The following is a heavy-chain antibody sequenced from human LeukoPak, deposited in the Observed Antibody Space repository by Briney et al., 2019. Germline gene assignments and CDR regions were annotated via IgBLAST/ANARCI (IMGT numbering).Heavy chain of an antibody. CDR3: ARDPVVPAAIDDY. CDR2: ISSSSSYI. D-gene: IGHD2-2*02. J-gene: IGHJ4*02. Sequence: GGSLRLSCAASGFTFSSYSMNWVRQAPGKGLEWVSSISSSSSYIYYADSVKGRFTISRDNAKNSLYLQMNSLRAEDTAVYYCARDPVVPAAIDDYWGQGTLVTVSS. V-gene: IGHV3-21*01. CDR1: GFTFSSYS.